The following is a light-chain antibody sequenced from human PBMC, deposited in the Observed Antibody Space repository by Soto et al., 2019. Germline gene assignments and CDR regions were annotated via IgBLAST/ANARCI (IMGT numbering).Light chain of an antibody. Sequence: IPRTPSPSTLSGSVRDRVTITCLASQTISSWLAWYQQKPGKAPKLLIYKASTLKSGVPSRFSGSGSGTEFTLTISSLQPDDFATYYCQHYNSYSEAVGQGTKVDI. CDR3: QHYNSYSEA. J-gene: IGKJ1*01. V-gene: IGKV1-5*03. CDR2: KAS. CDR1: QTISSW.